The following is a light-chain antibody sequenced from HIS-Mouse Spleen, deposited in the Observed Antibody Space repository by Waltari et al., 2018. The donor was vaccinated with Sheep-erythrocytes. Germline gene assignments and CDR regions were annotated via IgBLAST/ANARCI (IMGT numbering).Light chain of an antibody. Sequence: QSVLTQPPSVSAAPGPKVTITCSGSSSNIGNNYVSWYQPLPGTAPKLLIYDNNKRPSGIPDRFSGSKSGTSATLGITGLQTGDEADYYCGTWDSSLSAGVFGGGTKLTVL. J-gene: IGLJ3*02. V-gene: IGLV1-51*01. CDR3: GTWDSSLSAGV. CDR1: SSNIGNNY. CDR2: DNN.